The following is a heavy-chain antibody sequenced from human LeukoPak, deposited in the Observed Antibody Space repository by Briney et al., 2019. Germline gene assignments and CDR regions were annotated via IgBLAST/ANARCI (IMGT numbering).Heavy chain of an antibody. Sequence: SETLSLTCTVSGGSISSGDYYWSWIRQPPGKGLEWIGYIYYSGSTYYNPSLKSRVTISVDTSKNQFSLKLSSVTAADTAVYYCARVYGDPGYYYYYGMDVWGQGTTVTVSS. CDR1: GGSISSGDYY. J-gene: IGHJ6*02. D-gene: IGHD3-10*01. CDR2: IYYSGST. CDR3: ARVYGDPGYYYYYGMDV. V-gene: IGHV4-30-4*01.